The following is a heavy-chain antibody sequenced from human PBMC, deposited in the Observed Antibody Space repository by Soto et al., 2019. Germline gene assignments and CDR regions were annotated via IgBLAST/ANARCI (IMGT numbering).Heavy chain of an antibody. Sequence: GGSLRLSCAASGFTFGNSWMHWVRQAPGEGLEWVSRMNSDGSTTDYADSVKGRFTVSRDNAKNTLYLQMNSLRAEDTAVYYCATAEVDYWGPGTLVTVSS. CDR3: ATAEVDY. CDR1: GFTFGNSW. J-gene: IGHJ4*02. CDR2: MNSDGSTT. V-gene: IGHV3-74*01.